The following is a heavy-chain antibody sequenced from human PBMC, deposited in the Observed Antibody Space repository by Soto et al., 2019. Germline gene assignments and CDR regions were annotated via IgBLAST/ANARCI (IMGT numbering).Heavy chain of an antibody. CDR1: GGSISSYY. V-gene: IGHV4-59*08. CDR3: ARARITMVRGVGNWFDP. J-gene: IGHJ5*02. Sequence: SETLSLTCTVSGGSISSYYWSWIRQPPGKGLEWIGFISYSGSTNYNPSLKSRVTISVDTSKNQFSLKLSSVTAADTAVYYCARARITMVRGVGNWFDPWGQGTLVTVSS. CDR2: ISYSGST. D-gene: IGHD3-10*01.